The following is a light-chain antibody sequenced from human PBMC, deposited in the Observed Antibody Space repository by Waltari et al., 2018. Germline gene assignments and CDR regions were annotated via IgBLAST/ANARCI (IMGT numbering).Light chain of an antibody. CDR1: KLGDKY. CDR2: PDS. Sequence: SYELTQPPSVSVSPGQTASITCSGDKLGDKYACWYQQKPGQSPVLVIYPDSKRPSGIPERFSGSNSGSTATLTISGTQAMDEADYYCQAWDTSTGVYVFGTGTKVTVL. J-gene: IGLJ1*01. CDR3: QAWDTSTGVYV. V-gene: IGLV3-1*01.